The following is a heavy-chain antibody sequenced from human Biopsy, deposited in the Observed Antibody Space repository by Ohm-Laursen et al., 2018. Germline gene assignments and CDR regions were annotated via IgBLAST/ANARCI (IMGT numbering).Heavy chain of an antibody. CDR2: ISSSGSFM. CDR1: GFTFSPYS. J-gene: IGHJ4*02. CDR3: ARGPSGVATIG. D-gene: IGHD5-24*01. V-gene: IGHV3-21*01. Sequence: GSLRLSCAAAGFTFSPYSMNWVRQAPGQGLEWVSSISSSGSFMYFADSVKGRFTISRDSSKNTLYLQMNSLRVEDTAVYYCARGPSGVATIGRGQGTLVTVSS.